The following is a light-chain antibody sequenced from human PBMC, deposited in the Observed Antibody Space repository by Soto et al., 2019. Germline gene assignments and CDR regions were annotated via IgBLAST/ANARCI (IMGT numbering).Light chain of an antibody. V-gene: IGKV3-20*01. CDR1: QSVTSTY. CDR3: QQYGRSPGLLT. CDR2: AAS. Sequence: EIVLTQSPGTLSLSPGERVTLSCRASQSVTSTYLAWYQQKPGQAPRLLIYAASTMATGIPDRFSGSGSGTDFTLTISRLEPEDFAVYYCQQYGRSPGLLTFGPGTKVDIK. J-gene: IGKJ3*01.